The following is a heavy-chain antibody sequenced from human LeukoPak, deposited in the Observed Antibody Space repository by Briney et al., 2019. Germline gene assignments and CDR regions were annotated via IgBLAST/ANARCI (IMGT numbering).Heavy chain of an antibody. D-gene: IGHD3-10*01. Sequence: SETLSLTCTVSGYSISSGYYWGWIRQPPGKGLEWIGSIYHSGSTYYNPSLKSRVTISVDTSKNQFSLKLSSVTAADTAVYYCARSSTGGSGSYYKPSYFDYWGQGTLVTVSS. CDR3: ARSSTGGSGSYYKPSYFDY. CDR2: IYHSGST. V-gene: IGHV4-38-2*02. J-gene: IGHJ4*02. CDR1: GYSISSGYY.